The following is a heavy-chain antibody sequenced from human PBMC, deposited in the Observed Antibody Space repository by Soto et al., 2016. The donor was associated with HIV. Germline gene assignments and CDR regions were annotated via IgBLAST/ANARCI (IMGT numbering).Heavy chain of an antibody. CDR3: ARGVRRFGESNTELDS. Sequence: QVQLVQSGPEVKKPGASVKVTCKTSGYIFTDYGFSWVRQAPGQGLEWMGWISAYNGNTNYAQKFQDRVIMTTDTSTTTAYMELRRLRSDDTAAYYCARGVRRFGESNTELDSWGQGTPVTVSS. J-gene: IGHJ4*02. CDR2: ISAYNGNT. CDR1: GYIFTDYG. V-gene: IGHV1-18*04. D-gene: IGHD3-10*01.